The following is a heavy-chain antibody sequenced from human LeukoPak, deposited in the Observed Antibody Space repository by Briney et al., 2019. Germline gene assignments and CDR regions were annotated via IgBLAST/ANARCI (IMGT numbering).Heavy chain of an antibody. V-gene: IGHV3-53*01. J-gene: IGHJ6*04. Sequence: GGSLRLSCAASGFTVSSNYMSWVRQAPGKGLEWVSVIYSGGSTYYSDSVTGRFTISRDNSKNTLYLQMNSLRAEDTAVSYCARRPSGYGGGGGCNSYYNGREVWGKGATLTASS. CDR2: IYSGGST. D-gene: IGHD2-15*01. CDR1: GFTVSSNY. CDR3: ARRPSGYGGGGGCNSYYNGREV.